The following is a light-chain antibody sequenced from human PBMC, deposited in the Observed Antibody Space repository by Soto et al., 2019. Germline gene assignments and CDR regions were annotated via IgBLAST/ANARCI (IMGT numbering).Light chain of an antibody. CDR1: TSDIGAYKY. Sequence: QSALTQPASVSGSPGQSITISCTGTTSDIGAYKYVSWYQQHPGKAPKLIIYEVSNRPSGVSNRFSGSKSGNTASLTISGLQTEDEADYYCSSHTTRSVRVFGGGTKLTVL. J-gene: IGLJ3*02. CDR2: EVS. CDR3: SSHTTRSVRV. V-gene: IGLV2-14*01.